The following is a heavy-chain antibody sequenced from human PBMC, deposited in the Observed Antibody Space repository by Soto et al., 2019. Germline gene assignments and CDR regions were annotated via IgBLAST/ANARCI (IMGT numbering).Heavy chain of an antibody. CDR1: RVSMNNYY. V-gene: IGHV4-4*09. J-gene: IGHJ4*02. Sequence: SETLYLTCSVSRVSMNNYYGSWIRQSPGKGLEHIGYMHFSGGANYSPSLKSRVTISVDTSNNQFSLKLFSVTAADTATYYFAKSGHTFDRVFWGRAILVT. D-gene: IGHD3-9*01. CDR3: AKSGHTFDRVF. CDR2: MHFSGGA.